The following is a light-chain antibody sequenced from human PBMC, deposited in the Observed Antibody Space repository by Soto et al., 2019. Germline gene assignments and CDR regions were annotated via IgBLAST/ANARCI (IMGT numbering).Light chain of an antibody. CDR3: QSYDSSLSGVV. Sequence: QSVLTQPPSVSGASGRRVTISCTGSSSNIGAGYNVHWYQQLPGTAPKLLIYGNSNRPSGVPDRFSGSKSGTSASLAITGLQAEDEAHYYCQSYDSSLSGVVFGGGTKLTV. J-gene: IGLJ2*01. CDR1: SSNIGAGYN. CDR2: GNS. V-gene: IGLV1-40*01.